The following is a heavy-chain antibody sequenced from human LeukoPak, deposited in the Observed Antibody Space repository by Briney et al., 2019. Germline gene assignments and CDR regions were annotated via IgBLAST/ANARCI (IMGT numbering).Heavy chain of an antibody. D-gene: IGHD3-16*01. V-gene: IGHV3-66*02. CDR3: AGRRVLDASFDY. CDR2: IYSSDNT. J-gene: IGHJ4*02. Sequence: GGSLRLSCAASGFTVSGNYMSWVRQAPGKGLEWVSVIYSSDNTYYIGSVKGRFTISRDNSKNTLYLQMNSLRAEDTAVYYCAGRRVLDASFDYWGQGTLVTVSS. CDR1: GFTVSGNY.